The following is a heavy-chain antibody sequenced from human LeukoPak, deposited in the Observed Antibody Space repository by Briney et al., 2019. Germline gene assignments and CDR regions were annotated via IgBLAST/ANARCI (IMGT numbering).Heavy chain of an antibody. CDR1: GFTFSSYA. D-gene: IGHD5-24*01. J-gene: IGHJ3*02. CDR2: IYSGGST. CDR3: ARGGRDGYNRKWAFDI. V-gene: IGHV3-53*01. Sequence: GGSLRLSCAASGFTFSSYAMSWVRQAPGKGLEWVSVIYSGGSTYYADSVKGRFTISRDNSKNTLYLQMNSLRAEDTAVYYCARGGRDGYNRKWAFDIWGQGTMVTVSS.